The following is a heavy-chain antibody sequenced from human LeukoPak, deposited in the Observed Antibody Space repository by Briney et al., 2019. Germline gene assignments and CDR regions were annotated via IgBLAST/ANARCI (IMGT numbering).Heavy chain of an antibody. CDR2: ISSSKSYI. D-gene: IGHD3-3*01. V-gene: IGHV3-11*06. CDR1: GFTFSDNF. J-gene: IGHJ5*02. CDR3: ARAPARDFWIGYYIDL. Sequence: PGGSLRLSCAASGFTFSDNFMSWIRQAPGKGLEWVSSISSSKSYIYYTDSVKGRFTISRDNAKTSLYLQMDSLRAEDTAVYYCARAPARDFWIGYYIDLWGQGTLVTVSS.